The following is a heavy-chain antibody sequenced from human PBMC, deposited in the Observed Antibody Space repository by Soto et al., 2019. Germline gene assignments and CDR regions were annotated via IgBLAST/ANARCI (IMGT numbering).Heavy chain of an antibody. CDR3: ARQAGGDSSGYSMSNGFDP. V-gene: IGHV5-51*01. J-gene: IGHJ5*02. D-gene: IGHD3-22*01. CDR2: IYPGDSDT. CDR1: GHSFTSYW. Sequence: PGESLKISCKGSGHSFTSYWIGWVRQMPGKGLEWMGIIYPGDSDTRYSPSFQGQVTISADKSISTAYLQWSSLKASDTAMYYCARQAGGDSSGYSMSNGFDPWGQGTLVTVSS.